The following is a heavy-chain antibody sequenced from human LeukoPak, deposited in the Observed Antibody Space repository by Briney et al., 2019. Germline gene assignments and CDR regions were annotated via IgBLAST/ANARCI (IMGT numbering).Heavy chain of an antibody. CDR2: IYYSGST. Sequence: PSETLSLTCTVSGGSISSSSYYWGWIRQPPGKGLEWIGSIYYSGSTYYNPSLKSRVTISVDTSKNQFSLKLSSVTAADTAVYYCARHQQGVVVDQFDYWGQGTLVTVSS. CDR3: ARHQQGVVVDQFDY. V-gene: IGHV4-39*01. CDR1: GGSISSSSYY. J-gene: IGHJ4*02. D-gene: IGHD3-22*01.